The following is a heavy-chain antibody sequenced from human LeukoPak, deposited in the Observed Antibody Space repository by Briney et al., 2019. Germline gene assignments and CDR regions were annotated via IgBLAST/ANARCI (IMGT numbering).Heavy chain of an antibody. J-gene: IGHJ4*02. D-gene: IGHD3-10*01. CDR2: THRSGDT. CDR3: ATRHHSRTYMVPLDS. CDR1: GFTFSTYSM. Sequence: GSLRLSCAASGFTFSTYSMNWVRQPPGKGLEWIGETHRSGDTKYNPSLNGRVTISMDNSKNQLSLNLISVTAADTAIYFCATRHHSRTYMVPLDSWGQGTLVTVSS. V-gene: IGHV4-34*08.